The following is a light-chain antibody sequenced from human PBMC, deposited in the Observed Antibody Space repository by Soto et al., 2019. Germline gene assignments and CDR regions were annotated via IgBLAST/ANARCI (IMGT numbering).Light chain of an antibody. CDR3: QQYGSSSLT. Sequence: EIVLTQSPGTLSLSPGERVTLSCRASQSVSSSYLAWYQQKPGQAPRLLIYGASSRATGISDRFSGSGSGTDFTLTISRLEPEDFAAYYCQQYGSSSLTFGPGTKVDIK. CDR2: GAS. J-gene: IGKJ3*01. V-gene: IGKV3-20*01. CDR1: QSVSSSY.